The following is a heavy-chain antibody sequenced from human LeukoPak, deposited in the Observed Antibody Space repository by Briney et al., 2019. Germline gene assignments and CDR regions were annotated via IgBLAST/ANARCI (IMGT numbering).Heavy chain of an antibody. CDR1: GGSISSSNW. J-gene: IGHJ4*02. Sequence: SETLSLTCAVSGGSISSSNWWSWVRQPPGKGLEWIGEIYHSGSTNYNPSLKSRVTISVDKSKNQFSLKLSSVTAADTAVYYCASYSSSWYLNDYWGQGTLVTVSS. D-gene: IGHD6-13*01. CDR2: IYHSGST. V-gene: IGHV4-4*02. CDR3: ASYSSSWYLNDY.